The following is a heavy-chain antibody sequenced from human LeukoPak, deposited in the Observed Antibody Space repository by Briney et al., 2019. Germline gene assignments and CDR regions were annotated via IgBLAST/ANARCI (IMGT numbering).Heavy chain of an antibody. V-gene: IGHV3-30*18. CDR3: AKDPQDFYGSSRYRPERY. CDR1: GFNFRSYG. J-gene: IGHJ4*02. D-gene: IGHD3-22*01. CDR2: ISYDGTDK. Sequence: GGSLRLSCAASGFNFRSYGMQWVRQAPGKGLEWVTLISYDGTDKYYAASVRGRFTISRDNSKNTVYLQMNSLRPEDTGVYYCAKDPQDFYGSSRYRPERYWGQGTLVTVSS.